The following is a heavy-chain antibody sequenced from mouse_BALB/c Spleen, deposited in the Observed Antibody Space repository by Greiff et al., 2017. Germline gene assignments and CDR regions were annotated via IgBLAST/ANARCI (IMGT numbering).Heavy chain of an antibody. V-gene: IGHV3-2*02. Sequence: EVHLVESGPGLVKPSQSLSLTCTVTGYSITSDYAWNWIRQFPGNKLEWMGSIGYSGSTSYNPSLKSRISITRDTSKNQFFLQLNSVTTEDTATYYCARGNVDVGFAYWGQGTLVTVSA. CDR2: IGYSGST. CDR1: GYSITSDYA. J-gene: IGHJ3*01. CDR3: ARGNVDVGFAY.